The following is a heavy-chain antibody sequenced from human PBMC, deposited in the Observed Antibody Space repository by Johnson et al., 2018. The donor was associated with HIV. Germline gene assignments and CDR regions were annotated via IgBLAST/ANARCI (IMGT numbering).Heavy chain of an antibody. V-gene: IGHV3-53*01. Sequence: VQLVESGGGLIQPGGSLRLSCAASGFTVSSNYMSWVRQAPGKGLEWVSVIYSGGSSYYADSVKGRFTISRDNSNNTLYLQMNSLRVEDTAVYYCAKGADYADYEGAFDIWGQGTMVTVSS. CDR1: GFTVSSNY. D-gene: IGHD4-17*01. CDR2: IYSGGSS. J-gene: IGHJ3*02. CDR3: AKGADYADYEGAFDI.